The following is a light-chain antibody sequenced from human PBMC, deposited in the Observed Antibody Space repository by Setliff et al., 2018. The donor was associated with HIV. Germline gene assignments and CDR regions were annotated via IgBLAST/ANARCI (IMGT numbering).Light chain of an antibody. CDR1: SSDVGGYNY. Sequence: QSALTQPASVSGSPGQSITISCTGTSSDVGGYNYVSWYQQYPGKAPKLMIYDVSKRPSGVSNRLSGSKSGNTASLTISGLQAEDEADYYCTSYTTSSSPYVFGTGTKVTVL. CDR3: TSYTTSSSPYV. V-gene: IGLV2-14*03. J-gene: IGLJ1*01. CDR2: DVS.